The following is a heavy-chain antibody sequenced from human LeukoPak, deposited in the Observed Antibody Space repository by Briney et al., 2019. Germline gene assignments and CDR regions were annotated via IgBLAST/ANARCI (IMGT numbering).Heavy chain of an antibody. CDR1: GYSFTNYW. CDR2: IYPGDSDT. CDR3: ARRDSSGWGSFDY. D-gene: IGHD6-19*01. J-gene: IGHJ4*02. V-gene: IGHV5-51*01. Sequence: GESLKISCKGSGYSFTNYWIVWVRQMPGKGLEWMGIIYPGDSDTRHSPSFQGQVTISVDKSISTAYLQWSSLKASDTAMYYCARRDSSGWGSFDYWGQGTLVTVSS.